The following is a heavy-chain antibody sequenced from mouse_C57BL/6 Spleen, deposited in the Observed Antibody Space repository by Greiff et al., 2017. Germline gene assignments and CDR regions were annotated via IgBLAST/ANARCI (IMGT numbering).Heavy chain of an antibody. V-gene: IGHV3-6*01. CDR1: GYSITSGYY. CDR3: ASSGPYYFDY. CDR2: ISYDGSN. J-gene: IGHJ2*01. Sequence: EVKLVESGPGLVKPSQSLSLTCSVTGYSITSGYYWNWIRQFPGNKLEWMGYISYDGSNNYNPSLKNRISITRDTSKNQFFLKLNSVTTEDTATYYCASSGPYYFDYWGQGTTLTVSS.